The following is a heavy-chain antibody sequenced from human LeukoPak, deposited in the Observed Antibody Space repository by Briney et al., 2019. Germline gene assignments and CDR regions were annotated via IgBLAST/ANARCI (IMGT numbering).Heavy chain of an antibody. J-gene: IGHJ6*02. D-gene: IGHD4-11*01. CDR3: AAGMTTVTDYYYYGMDV. V-gene: IGHV4-59*08. CDR1: GGSISSYY. Sequence: PSETLSLTCTVPGGSISSYYWSWIRQPPGKGLECIGYIYYSGGTNYNPSLKSRVTISVDTSKNQFSLKLSSVTAADTAVYYCAAGMTTVTDYYYYGMDVWGQGTTVTVSS. CDR2: IYYSGGT.